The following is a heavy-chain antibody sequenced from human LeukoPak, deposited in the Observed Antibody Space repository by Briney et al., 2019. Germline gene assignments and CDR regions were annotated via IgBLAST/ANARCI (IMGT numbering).Heavy chain of an antibody. V-gene: IGHV3-48*02. CDR2: ISRSSSSK. J-gene: IGHJ4*02. CDR1: GFTFSTYS. Sequence: GGSLRPSCAASGFTFSTYSMNWVRQAPGKGLEWVAYISRSSSSKHYADSVKGRFTISRDNAKNSLYLQMNSLRDEDTAVYYCVREDPSEYGSIDYWGQGTLVTVSS. D-gene: IGHD3-10*01. CDR3: VREDPSEYGSIDY.